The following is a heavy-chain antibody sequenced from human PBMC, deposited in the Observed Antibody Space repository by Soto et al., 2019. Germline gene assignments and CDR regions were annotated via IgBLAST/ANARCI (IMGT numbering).Heavy chain of an antibody. CDR1: GGTFSSYT. Sequence: QVQLVQSGAEVKKPGSSVKVSCKASGGTFSSYTISWVRQAPGQGLEWMGRIIPILGIANYAQKFQGRVTSTADKSKSKAYMELSSLRYEDTAVYYCARASPYSGYDSGYYYYMDVWGKGNTVTVSS. J-gene: IGHJ6*03. CDR3: ARASPYSGYDSGYYYYMDV. D-gene: IGHD5-12*01. CDR2: IIPILGIA. V-gene: IGHV1-69*02.